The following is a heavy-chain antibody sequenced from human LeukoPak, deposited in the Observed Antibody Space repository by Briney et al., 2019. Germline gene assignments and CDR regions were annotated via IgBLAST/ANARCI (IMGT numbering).Heavy chain of an antibody. CDR1: GFTFSSYA. CDR3: ARDGGTVVKEYFQH. D-gene: IGHD4-23*01. V-gene: IGHV3-30*04. J-gene: IGHJ1*01. CDR2: ISYDGSNK. Sequence: GGSLRLSCAASGFTFSSYAMHWVRQAPGKGLEWVAVISYDGSNKYYADSVKGRFTISRDNSKNTLYLQMNSLRAEDTAVYYCARDGGTVVKEYFQHWGQSTLVTVSS.